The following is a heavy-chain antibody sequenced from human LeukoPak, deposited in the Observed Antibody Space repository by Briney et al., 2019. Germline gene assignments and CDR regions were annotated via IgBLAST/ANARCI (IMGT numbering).Heavy chain of an antibody. CDR1: GGSISSYY. CDR3: AGSPYDFWGGYYRGGTGWFDP. J-gene: IGHJ5*02. V-gene: IGHV4-59*01. D-gene: IGHD3-3*01. CDR2: IYYSGST. Sequence: PSETLSLTCTVSGGSISSYYWSWIRQPPGKGLEWIGYIYYSGSTNYNPSLKSRVTISVDTSKNQFSLKLSSVTAADTAVYYCAGSPYDFWGGYYRGGTGWFDPWGQGTLVTVSS.